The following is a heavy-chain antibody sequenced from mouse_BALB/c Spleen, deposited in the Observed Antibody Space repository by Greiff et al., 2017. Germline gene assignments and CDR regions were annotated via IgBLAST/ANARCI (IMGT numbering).Heavy chain of an antibody. V-gene: IGHV2-9*02. CDR2: IWAGGST. CDR1: GFSLTSYG. J-gene: IGHJ3*01. Sequence: QVQLKESGPGLVAPSQSLSITCTVSGFSLTSYGVHWVRQPPGKGLEWLGVIWAGGSTNYNSALMSRLSISKDNSKSQVFLKMNSLQTDDTAMYYCARVLPFAYWGQGTLVTVSA. CDR3: ARVLPFAY.